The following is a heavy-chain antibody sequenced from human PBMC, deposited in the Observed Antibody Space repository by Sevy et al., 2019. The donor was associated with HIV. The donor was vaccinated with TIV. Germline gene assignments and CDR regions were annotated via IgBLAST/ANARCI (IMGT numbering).Heavy chain of an antibody. D-gene: IGHD1-26*01. CDR2: ISSSGSTI. Sequence: GGSLRLSCAASGFTFSDYYMSWIRQAPGKGLEWVSYISSSGSTIYYADSVKGRFTITRDNAKNSLYLQMNSLRAEDTAVYYCARDEGVGATSPYYFDYWGQGTLVTVSS. V-gene: IGHV3-11*01. CDR1: GFTFSDYY. J-gene: IGHJ4*02. CDR3: ARDEGVGATSPYYFDY.